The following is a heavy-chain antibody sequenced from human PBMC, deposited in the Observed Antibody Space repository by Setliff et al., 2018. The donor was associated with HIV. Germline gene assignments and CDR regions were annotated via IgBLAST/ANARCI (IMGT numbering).Heavy chain of an antibody. CDR3: ARRTGSGYYSGAFDI. D-gene: IGHD3-22*01. CDR2: IYPGDSDT. V-gene: IGHV5-51*03. Sequence: GESLKISCQGSGYSFTTYWIGWVRQMPGKGLEWMGIIYPGDSDTGYSPSFQGQVTISADKSISTAYLQWSSLKASDTAMYYCARRTGSGYYSGAFDIWGQGTMVTVSS. CDR1: GYSFTTYW. J-gene: IGHJ3*02.